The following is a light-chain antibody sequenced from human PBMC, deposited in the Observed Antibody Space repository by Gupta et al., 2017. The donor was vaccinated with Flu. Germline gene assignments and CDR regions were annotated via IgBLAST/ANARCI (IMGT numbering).Light chain of an antibody. CDR1: QRIKSW. Sequence: IQMTPSPSILSASVGDRVTITRRASQRIKSWLAWYQQKPGKAPKLLIYKASVLERGVPSRFSGSGSGTEFTLTINNLQPDDFATYYCQQCDSYEVYTFGQGTKLEIK. V-gene: IGKV1-5*03. J-gene: IGKJ2*01. CDR3: QQCDSYEVYT. CDR2: KAS.